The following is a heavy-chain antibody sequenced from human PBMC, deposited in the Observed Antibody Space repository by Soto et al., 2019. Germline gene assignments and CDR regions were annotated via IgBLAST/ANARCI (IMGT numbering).Heavy chain of an antibody. CDR2: IYYSGST. Sequence: QVQLQESGPGLVKPSQTLSLTCTVSGGSISSGGYYCSWIRQHPGKGLEWIGYIYYSGSTYYNPSLKSRVTISVDTSKNQFSLKLSAVTAADTAVYYCAREFSQLGFDYWGQGTLVTVSS. CDR1: GGSISSGGYY. V-gene: IGHV4-31*03. CDR3: AREFSQLGFDY. D-gene: IGHD5-18*01. J-gene: IGHJ4*02.